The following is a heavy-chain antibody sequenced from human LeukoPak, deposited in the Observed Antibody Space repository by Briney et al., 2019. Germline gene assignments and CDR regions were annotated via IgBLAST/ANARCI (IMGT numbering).Heavy chain of an antibody. V-gene: IGHV4-39*01. J-gene: IGHJ6*02. CDR2: IYYSGST. Sequence: PSETLSLTCTVSGGSISSSSYYWGWIRQPPGQGLEWIGSIYYSGSTYYNPSLKSRVTISVDTSKNQFSLKLSSVTAADTAVYYCARIRYYDILTGYYPIGYYYGMDVWGQGTTVTVSS. CDR3: ARIRYYDILTGYYPIGYYYGMDV. D-gene: IGHD3-9*01. CDR1: GGSISSSSYY.